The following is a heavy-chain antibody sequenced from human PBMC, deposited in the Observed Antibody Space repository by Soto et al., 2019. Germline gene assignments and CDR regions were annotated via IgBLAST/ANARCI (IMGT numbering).Heavy chain of an antibody. D-gene: IGHD6-13*01. V-gene: IGHV1-69*13. Sequence: SVKVSCKAPGGTFSSYAISWVRQAPGQGLEWMGGIIPIFGTANYAQKFQGRVTITADESTSTAYMELSSLRSEDTAVYYCARASVAAAGTGYFDYWGQGTLVTVSS. CDR2: IIPIFGTA. CDR3: ARASVAAAGTGYFDY. CDR1: GGTFSSYA. J-gene: IGHJ4*02.